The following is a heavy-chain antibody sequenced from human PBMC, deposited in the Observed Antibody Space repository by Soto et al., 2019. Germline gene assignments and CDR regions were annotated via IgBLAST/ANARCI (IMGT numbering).Heavy chain of an antibody. CDR2: ISSSSSSI. J-gene: IGHJ4*02. CDR3: VRDHGSSGYVVDY. CDR1: GFTLSSYS. V-gene: IGHV3-48*01. Sequence: GGTLRLSCAASGFTLSSYSMNWVRQAPGKGLEWVSYISSSSSSIYYADSVKGRFTISRDNARNSLYLQPISLRAEDTAVYYCVRDHGSSGYVVDYRGQGTLVTVSS. D-gene: IGHD3-22*01.